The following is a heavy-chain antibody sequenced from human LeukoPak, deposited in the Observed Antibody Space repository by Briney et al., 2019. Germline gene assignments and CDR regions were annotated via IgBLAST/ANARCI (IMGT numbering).Heavy chain of an antibody. CDR2: INPNSGGT. CDR3: ASPDTTDYYGSGSYYNVRNYYYYYGMDV. J-gene: IGHJ6*02. Sequence: AAVKVSCKASGYTFTGYYMHWVRQAPGQGLEWMGWINPNSGGTNNAQKFQGRVTMTRDTSISTAYMELSRLRSDDTAVYYCASPDTTDYYGSGSYYNVRNYYYYYGMDVWGQGTTVTVSS. CDR1: GYTFTGYY. D-gene: IGHD3-10*01. V-gene: IGHV1-2*02.